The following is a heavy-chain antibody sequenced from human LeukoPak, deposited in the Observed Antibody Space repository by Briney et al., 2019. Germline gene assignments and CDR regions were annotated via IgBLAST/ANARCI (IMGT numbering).Heavy chain of an antibody. V-gene: IGHV1-18*01. J-gene: IGHJ4*01. D-gene: IGHD3-22*01. CDR3: ARGSGSAYSSESDY. CDR1: GYTFTSYG. Sequence: ASVKVSCKASGYTFTSYGISWVRQAPGQGLEWMGWISAYNGNTNYAQKLQGRVTMTTDTSTNTAYMELRSLRSDDTAVYYCARGSGSAYSSESDYWGQEPWSPSPQ. CDR2: ISAYNGNT.